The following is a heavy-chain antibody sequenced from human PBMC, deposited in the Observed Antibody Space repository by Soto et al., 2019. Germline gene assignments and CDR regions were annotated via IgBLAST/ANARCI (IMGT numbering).Heavy chain of an antibody. CDR2: IKQDGSEK. CDR3: ARNLGNIVVVPAAIVRYLDWFDP. J-gene: IGHJ5*02. D-gene: IGHD2-2*02. V-gene: IGHV3-7*01. Sequence: GGSLRLSCAASGFTFSSYWMSWVRQAPGKGLEWVANIKQDGSEKYYVDSVKGRFTISRDNAKNSLYLQMNSLRAEDTAVYYCARNLGNIVVVPAAIVRYLDWFDPWGQGTLVTVSS. CDR1: GFTFSSYW.